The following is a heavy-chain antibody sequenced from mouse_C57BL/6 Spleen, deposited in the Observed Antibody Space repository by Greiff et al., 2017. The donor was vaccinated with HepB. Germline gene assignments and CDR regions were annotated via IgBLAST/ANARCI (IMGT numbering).Heavy chain of an antibody. CDR2: IHPSDSDT. D-gene: IGHD2-2*01. V-gene: IGHV1-74*01. CDR3: AISGLRRGGGGFDY. J-gene: IGHJ2*01. Sequence: QVQLQQPGAELVKPGASVKVSCKASGYTFTSYWMHWVKQRPGQGLEWIGRIHPSDSDTNYNQKFKGKATLTVDKSSSPAYMQLSSLTSEDSAVYYCAISGLRRGGGGFDYWGQGTTLTVSS. CDR1: GYTFTSYW.